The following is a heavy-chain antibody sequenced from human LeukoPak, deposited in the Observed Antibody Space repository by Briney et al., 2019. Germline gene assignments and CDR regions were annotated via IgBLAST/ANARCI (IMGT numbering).Heavy chain of an antibody. J-gene: IGHJ4*02. CDR2: ISAYNGNT. D-gene: IGHD3-22*01. CDR3: ARSLRCDYYDSSGVDY. CDR1: GYTFTIYG. V-gene: IGHV1-18*01. Sequence: GASVTVSCKASGYTFTIYGISWVRQAPGQGLEWMGWISAYNGNTNYAQKLQGRVTMTTDTSTSTAYMELRSLRSDDTAVYYCARSLRCDYYDSSGVDYWGQGTLVTVSS.